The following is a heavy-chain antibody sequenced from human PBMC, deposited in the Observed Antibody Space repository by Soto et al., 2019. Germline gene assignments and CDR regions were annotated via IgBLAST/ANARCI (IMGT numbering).Heavy chain of an antibody. CDR1: GFSLSTTGVG. D-gene: IGHD7-27*01. V-gene: IGHV2-5*02. Sequence: QITLKESGPTLVKPTQTLTLTCTFSGFSLSTTGVGVGWIRQPPGKALECLALIYWDDDKRYIPSLTNRLTITKDTSKNQVVLTMTNMHPVDTGTYFCAYRPSLDWGHFDSWGQGTLVTVSS. CDR3: AYRPSLDWGHFDS. CDR2: IYWDDDK. J-gene: IGHJ4*02.